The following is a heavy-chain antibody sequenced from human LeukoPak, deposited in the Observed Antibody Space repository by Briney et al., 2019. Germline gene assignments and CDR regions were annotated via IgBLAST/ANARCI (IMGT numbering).Heavy chain of an antibody. CDR3: ARQLTYWFDP. V-gene: IGHV4-59*01. Sequence: SETLSLTCAVYGGSFSGYYWSWIRQPPGKGLEWIGYIYYSGSTNYNPSLKSRVTISVDTSKNQFSLKLSSVTAADTAVYYCARQLTYWFDPWGQGTLVTVSS. D-gene: IGHD1-1*01. CDR2: IYYSGST. J-gene: IGHJ5*02. CDR1: GGSFSGYY.